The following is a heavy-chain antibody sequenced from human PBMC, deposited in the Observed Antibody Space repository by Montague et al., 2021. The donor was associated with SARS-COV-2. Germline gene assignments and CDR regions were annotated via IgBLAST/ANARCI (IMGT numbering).Heavy chain of an antibody. CDR1: GGSISGYY. Sequence: SETLSLTCTVSGGSISGYYWSWFRQSAGKGLEWIGRIYNSGSTSYNPSLKSRVTMSVDTSKNQFSLKLSSVTAADTAVYYCVRDQGRSIWNYPDYWGQGTLVTVSS. V-gene: IGHV4-4*07. CDR3: VRDQGRSIWNYPDY. J-gene: IGHJ4*02. D-gene: IGHD1-20*01. CDR2: IYNSGST.